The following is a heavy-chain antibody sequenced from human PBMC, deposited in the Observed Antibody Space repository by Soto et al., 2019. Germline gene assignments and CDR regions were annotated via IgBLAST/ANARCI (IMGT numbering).Heavy chain of an antibody. CDR3: ARRGYSSSWYIFDY. V-gene: IGHV1-69*13. CDR2: IIPIFGTA. CDR1: GGTFSSDA. Sequence: VASVKVSCKASGGTFSSDAISWVRQAPGQGLEWMGGIIPIFGTANYAQKFQGRVTITADESTSTAYMELSSLRSEDTAVYYCARRGYSSSWYIFDYWGQGTLVTVSS. J-gene: IGHJ4*02. D-gene: IGHD6-13*01.